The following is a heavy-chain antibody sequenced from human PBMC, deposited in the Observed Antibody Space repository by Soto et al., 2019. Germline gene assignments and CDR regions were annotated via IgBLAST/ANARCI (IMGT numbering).Heavy chain of an antibody. CDR2: TTGSGGSA. CDR3: VKAWTYYYDTSGPHFDY. J-gene: IGHJ4*02. V-gene: IGHV3-23*01. CDR1: GFTFSSYA. Sequence: QPGGSLRLSCAASGFTFSSYAMSWVRQAPGKGLEWVSGTTGSGGSAYYADSVKGRFTISRDNSENTLYLQMNSLRAEDTAVYYCVKAWTYYYDTSGPHFDYWGQGTLVTVSS. D-gene: IGHD3-22*01.